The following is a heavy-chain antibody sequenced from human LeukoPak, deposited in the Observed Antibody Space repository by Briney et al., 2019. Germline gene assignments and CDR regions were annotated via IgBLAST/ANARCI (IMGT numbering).Heavy chain of an antibody. CDR1: GFTVSSNY. V-gene: IGHV3-66*02. Sequence: GGSLRLSCAASGFTVSSNYMSWVHQAPGKGLEWVSVIYSGGSTYYADSVKGRFTISRDNSKNTLYLQMNSLRAEDTAVYYCARMRGYCSSTSCRDYWGQGTLVTVSS. D-gene: IGHD2-2*01. J-gene: IGHJ4*02. CDR3: ARMRGYCSSTSCRDY. CDR2: IYSGGST.